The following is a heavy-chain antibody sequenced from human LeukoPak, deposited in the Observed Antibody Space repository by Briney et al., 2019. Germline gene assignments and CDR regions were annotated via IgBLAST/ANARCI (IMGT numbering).Heavy chain of an antibody. Sequence: GGSLRLSCAASGFTFSGYAMSWVRQAPGKGLEWVSVITGSGDNTYYADSVRGRFTISRDNSKNTLYLQMNSLRAEDTAIYYCARHLIYSYIPFDNWGQGTLVTVAS. D-gene: IGHD3-16*02. CDR1: GFTFSGYA. J-gene: IGHJ4*02. CDR3: ARHLIYSYIPFDN. V-gene: IGHV3-23*01. CDR2: ITGSGDNT.